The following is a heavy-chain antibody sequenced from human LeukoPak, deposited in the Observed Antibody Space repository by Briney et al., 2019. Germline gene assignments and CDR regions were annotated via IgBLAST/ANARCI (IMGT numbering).Heavy chain of an antibody. CDR2: INKDGSEK. V-gene: IGHV3-7*04. CDR1: GFTLSTSW. Sequence: GGSLRLSCAASGFTLSTSWMSWVRQAPGKGLEWVANINKDGSEKNYVDSVKGRFSISRDNAKNSLYLQMNSLRGEDTAVYYCVRGGGSFDFWGQGILVTVSS. D-gene: IGHD3-16*01. J-gene: IGHJ4*02. CDR3: VRGGGSFDF.